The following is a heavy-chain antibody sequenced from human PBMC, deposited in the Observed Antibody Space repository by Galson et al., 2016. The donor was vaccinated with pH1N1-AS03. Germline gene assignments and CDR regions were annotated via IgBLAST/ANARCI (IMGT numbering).Heavy chain of an antibody. CDR3: STGLYCTSTSCSYRGWFDP. CDR1: GGTFSNYA. Sequence: SVKVSCKASGGTFSNYAISWVRQAPGQGLEWMGRIIPMFTITNYAEIFQGRVTITADKSRRIAYMELNSLRYNDTAVYYCSTGLYCTSTSCSYRGWFDPWGQGTLVTVSS. CDR2: IIPMFTIT. V-gene: IGHV1-69*04. D-gene: IGHD2-2*01. J-gene: IGHJ5*02.